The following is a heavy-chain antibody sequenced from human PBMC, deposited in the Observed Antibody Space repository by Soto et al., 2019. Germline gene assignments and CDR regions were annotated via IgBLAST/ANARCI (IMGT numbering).Heavy chain of an antibody. CDR3: ARDRLAPKSYYYYCMDV. CDR2: IYYSGST. CDR1: GGSISSGGYY. Sequence: SETLSLTCTVSGGSISSGGYYWSWIRQHPGKDLEWIGYIYYSGSTYYNPSLKSRVTISVDTSKNQFSLKLSSVTAADTAVYYCARDRLAPKSYYYYCMDVWGQGTTVTVSS. V-gene: IGHV4-31*03. J-gene: IGHJ6*02. D-gene: IGHD3-16*01.